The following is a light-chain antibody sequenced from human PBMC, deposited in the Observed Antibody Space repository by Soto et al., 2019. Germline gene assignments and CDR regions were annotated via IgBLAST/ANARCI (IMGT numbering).Light chain of an antibody. J-gene: IGKJ5*01. Sequence: EIVLTQSPATLALSRGERATLSXRASHSVIIYLPWYQQKAGXAPRXXXYDXSNRATGSPVRFSGSGSGTDFTLTISSLEPEDFALYYCQQRNNGTITFGQGTRLEIK. CDR3: QQRNNGTIT. CDR1: HSVIIY. V-gene: IGKV3-11*01. CDR2: DXS.